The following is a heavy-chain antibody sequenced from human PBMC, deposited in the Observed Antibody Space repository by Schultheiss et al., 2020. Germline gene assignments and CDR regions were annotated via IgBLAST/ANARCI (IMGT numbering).Heavy chain of an antibody. V-gene: IGHV3-7*01. CDR3: ARDRVVVAATAYYYYGMDV. J-gene: IGHJ6*02. Sequence: GESLKISCAASGFTFSSYWMSWVRQAPGKGLEWVANIKQDGSEKYYVDSVKGRFTISRDNAKNSLYLQMNSLRAEDTAVYYCARDRVVVAATAYYYYGMDVWGQGTTVTV. D-gene: IGHD2-15*01. CDR1: GFTFSSYW. CDR2: IKQDGSEK.